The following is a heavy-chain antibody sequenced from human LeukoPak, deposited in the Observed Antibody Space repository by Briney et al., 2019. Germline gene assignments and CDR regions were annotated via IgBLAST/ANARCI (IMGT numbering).Heavy chain of an antibody. CDR1: GFTISGYG. Sequence: GGSLRLSCAASGFTISGYGMHWVRQAPGKGLEWVAVIWYDGSNKYYADSVKGRFTISRDNSKNTLYLQMNSLRAEDTAVYYCARVGPPRQQEYYYGMDVWGQGTTVTVSS. V-gene: IGHV3-33*01. D-gene: IGHD6-6*01. CDR3: ARVGPPRQQEYYYGMDV. CDR2: IWYDGSNK. J-gene: IGHJ6*02.